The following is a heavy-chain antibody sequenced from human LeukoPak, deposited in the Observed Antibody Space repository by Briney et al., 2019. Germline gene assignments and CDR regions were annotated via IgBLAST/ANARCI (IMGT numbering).Heavy chain of an antibody. Sequence: SETLSLTCTVSGGSISSGDYYWSWIRQPPGKGLEWIGYIYYSGSTYYNPSLKSRVTISVDTSKNQFSLKLSSVTAADTAVYYCARGSPRGYYDSSGYYDYWGQGTLVTVSS. D-gene: IGHD3-22*01. V-gene: IGHV4-30-4*01. J-gene: IGHJ4*02. CDR2: IYYSGST. CDR3: ARGSPRGYYDSSGYYDY. CDR1: GGSISSGDYY.